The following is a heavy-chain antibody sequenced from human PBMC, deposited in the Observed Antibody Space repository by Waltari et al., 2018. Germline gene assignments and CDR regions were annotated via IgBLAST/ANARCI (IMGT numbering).Heavy chain of an antibody. V-gene: IGHV4-39*07. J-gene: IGHJ3*02. D-gene: IGHD1-1*01. CDR1: GGSISSSSYY. Sequence: QLQLQESGPGLVKPSETLSLTCTVSGGSISSSSYYWGWIRQPPGKGLEWIGSIYYSGSTYYNPSLKSRVTISVDTSKNQFSLKLSSVTAADTAVYYCARAMRYNWNDLDAFDIWGQGTMVTVSS. CDR3: ARAMRYNWNDLDAFDI. CDR2: IYYSGST.